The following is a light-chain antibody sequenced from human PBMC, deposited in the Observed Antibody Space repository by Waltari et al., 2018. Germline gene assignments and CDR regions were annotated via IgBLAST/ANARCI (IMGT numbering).Light chain of an antibody. J-gene: IGLJ1*01. CDR3: CSYAGTSIYV. V-gene: IGLV2-23*02. CDR2: EVN. CDR1: RIDVESYNL. Sequence: QSALTQPASVSGSPGQSFTLSCTGSRIDVESYNLVSWFQQKPGKAPKLIIYEVNKRPSGVSYRFSGSKSGNTASLTISGLQADDEADYYCCSYAGTSIYVFGSGTKVTV.